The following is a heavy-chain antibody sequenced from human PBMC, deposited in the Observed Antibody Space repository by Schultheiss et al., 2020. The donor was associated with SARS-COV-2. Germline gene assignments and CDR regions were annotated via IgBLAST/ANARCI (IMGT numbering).Heavy chain of an antibody. V-gene: IGHV4-59*08. CDR3: ARRVLRLTGDEGFDY. D-gene: IGHD4/OR15-4a*01. J-gene: IGHJ4*02. CDR2: IYYSGST. CDR1: GFTVSSNY. Sequence: GSLRLSCAASGFTVSSNYMSWVRQAPGKGLEWIGYIYYSGSTNYNPSLKSRVTISVDTSKNQFSLKLSSVTAADTAVYYCARRVLRLTGDEGFDYWGQGTLVTVSS.